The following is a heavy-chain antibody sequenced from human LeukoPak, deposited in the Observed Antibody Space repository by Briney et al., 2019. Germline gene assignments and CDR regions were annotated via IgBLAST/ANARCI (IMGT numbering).Heavy chain of an antibody. V-gene: IGHV3-21*01. CDR3: ARVEATTGWNYQYYYMDV. Sequence: PGGSLRLSCGASGFYFSGYSMNWVRQAPGKGLEWVSSIKSGSTYMYYADSVKGRFTISRDNAKNSLHLQMDSLRAEDTAVYFCARVEATTGWNYQYYYMDVWGKGTTVIVSS. D-gene: IGHD1-1*01. CDR1: GFYFSGYS. CDR2: IKSGSTYM. J-gene: IGHJ6*03.